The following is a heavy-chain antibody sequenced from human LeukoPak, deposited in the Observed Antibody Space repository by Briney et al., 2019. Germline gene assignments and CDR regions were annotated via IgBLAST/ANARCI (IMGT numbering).Heavy chain of an antibody. CDR3: ARGEQLWYAFDI. V-gene: IGHV3-30*14. CDR2: IAYDGNTK. J-gene: IGHJ3*02. D-gene: IGHD5-18*01. Sequence: GGSLRLSCAASGFTFSSYAIHWVRQAPVKGLEWVAVIAYDGNTKYYADSVKGRFTISRDNSKNTLYLQMNSLRAEDTAVYYCARGEQLWYAFDIWGQGTMVTVSS. CDR1: GFTFSSYA.